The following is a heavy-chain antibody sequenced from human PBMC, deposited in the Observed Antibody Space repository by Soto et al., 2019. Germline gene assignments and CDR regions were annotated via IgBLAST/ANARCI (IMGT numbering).Heavy chain of an antibody. D-gene: IGHD2-15*01. CDR3: ARRVAMSNTVWFDP. J-gene: IGHJ5*02. Sequence: QVQLVQSGAEFKKPGASVKVSCKASRYSFIDYDIHWVRQAPGQGLEWMGWINPSTGVTKYAQTFQGRVTLTRDTFISADYMELSMLRADDAVLYYCARRVAMSNTVWFDPWGQGTLVTVSS. CDR2: INPSTGVT. CDR1: RYSFIDYD. V-gene: IGHV1-2*02.